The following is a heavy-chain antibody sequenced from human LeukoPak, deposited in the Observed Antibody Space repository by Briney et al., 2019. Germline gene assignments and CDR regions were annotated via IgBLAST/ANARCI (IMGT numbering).Heavy chain of an antibody. J-gene: IGHJ4*02. D-gene: IGHD4-17*01. V-gene: IGHV3-30*02. CDR2: ITYDGSNK. CDR1: GFTFTTFG. Sequence: PGGSLRLSCAASGFTFTTFGMHWVGQAPGKGLEWVTFITYDGSNKYYADSVKGRFTISRDNSKNTLYLQMNSLRAEDTAVYYCAKGQRFYGEYYFDYWGQGTLVTVSS. CDR3: AKGQRFYGEYYFDY.